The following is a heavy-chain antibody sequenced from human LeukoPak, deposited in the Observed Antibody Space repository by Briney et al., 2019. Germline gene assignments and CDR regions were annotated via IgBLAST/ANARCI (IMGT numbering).Heavy chain of an antibody. D-gene: IGHD6-19*01. V-gene: IGHV3-23*01. CDR3: AKRIAVAGTGDY. CDR2: ISGSGGST. Sequence: PGGSLRLSCAASGFTFSSYAMSWVRQAPGKGLEWVSAISGSGGSTYCADSVKGRLTISRDNSKNTLYLQMNSLRAEDTAVYYCAKRIAVAGTGDYWGQGTLVTVSS. J-gene: IGHJ4*02. CDR1: GFTFSSYA.